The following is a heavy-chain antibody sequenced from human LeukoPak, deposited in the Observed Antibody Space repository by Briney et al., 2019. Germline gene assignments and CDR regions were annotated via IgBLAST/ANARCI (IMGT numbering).Heavy chain of an antibody. Sequence: PSETLSLTCTVSGGSISSSSYYWGWIRQPPGKGLEWIGSIYYSGSTYYNPSPKSRVTISVDTSKNQFSLKLSSVTAADTAVYYCASHDTYYYDSSSPFFDYWGQGTLVTVSS. D-gene: IGHD3-22*01. CDR2: IYYSGST. CDR3: ASHDTYYYDSSSPFFDY. V-gene: IGHV4-39*01. CDR1: GGSISSSSYY. J-gene: IGHJ4*02.